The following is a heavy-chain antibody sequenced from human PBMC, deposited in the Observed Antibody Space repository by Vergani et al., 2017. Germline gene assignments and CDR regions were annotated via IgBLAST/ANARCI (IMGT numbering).Heavy chain of an antibody. J-gene: IGHJ6*02. V-gene: IGHV1-58*02. Sequence: QMQLVQSGPEVKKPGTSVKVSCKASGFTFTSSAMQWVRQARGQRLEWIGWIVVGSGNTNYAQKFQERVTITRDMSTSTAYMELSSLRSEDTAVYYCATPRLRFSYYYYYGIDVWGQGTTVTVSS. CDR1: GFTFTSSA. CDR3: ATPRLRFSYYYYYGIDV. D-gene: IGHD5-12*01. CDR2: IVVGSGNT.